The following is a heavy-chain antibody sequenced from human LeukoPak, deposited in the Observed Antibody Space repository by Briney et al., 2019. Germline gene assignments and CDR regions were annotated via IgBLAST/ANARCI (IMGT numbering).Heavy chain of an antibody. CDR2: IYYSGAT. CDR1: GGSISSRSYY. D-gene: IGHD6-25*01. J-gene: IGHJ3*02. CDR3: ARHVSGSSAFDI. Sequence: SETLSLTCTVSGGSISSRSYYWGWIRQPPGKGLEWVGSIYYSGATYYNPSLKSRVTISVDTSKNQFSLKVSSVTAADTAVYYCARHVSGSSAFDIWGQGTMVTVSS. V-gene: IGHV4-39*01.